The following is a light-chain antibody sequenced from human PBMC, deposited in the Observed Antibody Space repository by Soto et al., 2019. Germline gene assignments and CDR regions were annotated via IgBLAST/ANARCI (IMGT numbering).Light chain of an antibody. V-gene: IGLV1-40*01. CDR3: QSYDSSLSVWV. CDR1: SSNIGAGYD. CDR2: GNN. J-gene: IGLJ3*02. Sequence: QSVLTQPPSVSGAPGKRVTISCTGSSSNIGAGYDVHWYHQLPGTAPKLLIYGNNNRPSGVPDRFTGSGSGTSASLAITGLQCEDEADYYCQSYDSSLSVWVFGGGTKLTVL.